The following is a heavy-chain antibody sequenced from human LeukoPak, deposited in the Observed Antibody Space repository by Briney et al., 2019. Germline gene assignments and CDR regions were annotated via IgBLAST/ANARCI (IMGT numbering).Heavy chain of an antibody. J-gene: IGHJ4*02. CDR1: GFTVSSNY. CDR3: ARDADS. Sequence: HPGGSLRLSCVASGFTVSSNYMSWVRQAPGKGLEWVSLIYSSDGAYYADSVKGRFTISRDNSKNTLYLQMNSLRAEDTAVYYCARDADSWGQGTLVTVSS. V-gene: IGHV3-66*01. CDR2: IYSSDGA.